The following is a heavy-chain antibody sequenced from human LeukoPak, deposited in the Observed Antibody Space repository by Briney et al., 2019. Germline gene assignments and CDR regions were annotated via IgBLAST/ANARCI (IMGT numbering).Heavy chain of an antibody. Sequence: ASVKVSCKASGYTFTGYYMHWVRQAPGQGLEWMGWINPNSGGTNYAQKFQGRVTMTRDTSISTAYMELSRLRSDDTAVYYCARLEVRGSYYEGWGYWGQGTLVTVSS. CDR3: ARLEVRGSYYEGWGY. J-gene: IGHJ4*02. V-gene: IGHV1-2*02. D-gene: IGHD1-26*01. CDR1: GYTFTGYY. CDR2: INPNSGGT.